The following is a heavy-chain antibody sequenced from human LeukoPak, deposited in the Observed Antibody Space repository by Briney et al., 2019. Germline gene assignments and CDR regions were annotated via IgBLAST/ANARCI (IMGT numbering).Heavy chain of an antibody. CDR1: GYTFSSYY. Sequence: GASLKLSCEASGYTFSSYYMHWVRQAPGQGLEWMGCINPNSSGTNYAQKFQGRVTTTRDTSISTAYIELSRLRSDETGVYYGASYSSSLFGYYYSNNMDVWGKGTTVTISS. J-gene: IGHJ6*03. D-gene: IGHD6-13*01. CDR2: INPNSSGT. V-gene: IGHV1-2*02. CDR3: ASYSSSLFGYYYSNNMDV.